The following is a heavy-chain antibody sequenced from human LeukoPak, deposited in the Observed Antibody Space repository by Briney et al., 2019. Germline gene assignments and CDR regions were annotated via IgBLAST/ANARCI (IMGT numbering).Heavy chain of an antibody. Sequence: ASVKVSCKASGYTFTGYYMHWVRQAPGQGLEWMGWINPNSGGTNYAQKFQGRVTMTRDTSISTAYMEVSRLRSDDTAVYYCVPSNDWTYYFDYWGQGTLVTVSS. CDR1: GYTFTGYY. V-gene: IGHV1-2*02. CDR3: VPSNDWTYYFDY. CDR2: INPNSGGT. D-gene: IGHD3-9*01. J-gene: IGHJ4*02.